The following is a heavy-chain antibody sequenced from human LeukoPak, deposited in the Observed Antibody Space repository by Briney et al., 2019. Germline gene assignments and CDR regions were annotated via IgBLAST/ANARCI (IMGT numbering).Heavy chain of an antibody. CDR2: INPSGGST. CDR1: GYTFTNYY. D-gene: IGHD4-11*01. J-gene: IGHJ4*02. V-gene: IGHV1-46*01. Sequence: GASVTVSCKASGYTFTNYYMHWVRQAPGQGLEWMGLINPSGGSTTYAQKFQGRVTMTRDMSTSTVYMELSSLRSEDTAVCYCAREDYSIHGFDYWGQGTLVTVSS. CDR3: AREDYSIHGFDY.